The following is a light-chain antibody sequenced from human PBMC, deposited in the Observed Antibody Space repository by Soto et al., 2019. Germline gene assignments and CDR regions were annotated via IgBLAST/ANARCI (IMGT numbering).Light chain of an antibody. CDR3: QQDNSYLYT. CDR2: GAS. J-gene: IGKJ2*01. V-gene: IGKV1-5*01. CDR1: QRISRR. Sequence: DIQITQSPFTLSASVGDRVTITCRASQRISRRFGWYQQEPGKAPKHLISGASSFESGVPSRFSGSGSGTEFTLTISSLQPDDFANYYCQQDNSYLYTFGQGTKLEIK.